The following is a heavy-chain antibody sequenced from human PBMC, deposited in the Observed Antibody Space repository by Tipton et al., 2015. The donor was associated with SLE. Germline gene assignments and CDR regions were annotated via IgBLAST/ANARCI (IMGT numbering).Heavy chain of an antibody. CDR3: ASDASGDVRYCSGGSCREPFDY. D-gene: IGHD2-15*01. CDR2: IYYSGST. J-gene: IGHJ4*02. CDR1: GGSISSSSYY. Sequence: TLSLTCTVSGGSISSSSYYWGWIRQPPGKGLEWIGSIYYSGSTYYNPSLKSRVTISVDTSKNQFSLKLSSVTAADTAVYYCASDASGDVRYCSGGSCREPFDYWGQGTLVTVSS. V-gene: IGHV4-39*07.